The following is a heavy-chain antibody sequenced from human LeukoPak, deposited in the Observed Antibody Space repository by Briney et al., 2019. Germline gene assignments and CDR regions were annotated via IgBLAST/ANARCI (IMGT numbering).Heavy chain of an antibody. J-gene: IGHJ4*02. D-gene: IGHD4-23*01. CDR1: GYSISSGYY. Sequence: SETLSLTCIVSGYSISSGYYWGWIRQPAGKGLEWIGEINHSGSTNYNPSLKSRVTISVDTSKNQFSLKLSSVTAADTAVYYCARHEGGNTVSVYYWGQGTLVTVSS. V-gene: IGHV4-38-2*02. CDR2: INHSGST. CDR3: ARHEGGNTVSVYY.